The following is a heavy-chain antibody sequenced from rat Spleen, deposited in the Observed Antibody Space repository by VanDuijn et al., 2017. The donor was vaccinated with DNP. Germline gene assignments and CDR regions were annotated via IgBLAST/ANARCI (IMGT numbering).Heavy chain of an antibody. J-gene: IGHJ3*01. Sequence: EVQLVESGGDLVQPGRSLKLSCVASGFTFKNYWMTWIRQVPGKGLEWVASINTGGGGAFYPDSVKGRFTVSRDDAKYTLYLQMTSLRSEDTATYYCATSPGPNWFAYWGQGTLVTVSS. V-gene: IGHV5-31*01. CDR2: INTGGGGA. D-gene: IGHD1-4*01. CDR3: ATSPGPNWFAY. CDR1: GFTFKNYW.